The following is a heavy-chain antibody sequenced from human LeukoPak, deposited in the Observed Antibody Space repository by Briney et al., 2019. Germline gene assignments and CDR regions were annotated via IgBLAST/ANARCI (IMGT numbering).Heavy chain of an antibody. D-gene: IGHD1-26*01. CDR3: VKDSPPRYSGSPPAY. Sequence: GGSLRLSCAASGNSWMHWVRQVPGQGLVWVSHINSDGSWTSYADSVKGRFTISKDNAKNTVYLQMNSLRAEDTAVYYCVKDSPPRYSGSPPAYWGQGTLVTVSS. CDR1: GNSW. J-gene: IGHJ4*02. CDR2: INSDGSWT. V-gene: IGHV3-74*01.